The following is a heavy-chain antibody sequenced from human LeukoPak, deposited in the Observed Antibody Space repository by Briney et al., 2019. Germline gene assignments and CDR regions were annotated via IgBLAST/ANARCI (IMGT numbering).Heavy chain of an antibody. CDR2: ISVINSGNT. J-gene: IGHJ4*02. V-gene: IGHV1-18*01. CDR3: ARPPMGSSWHTFGYFDY. CDR1: GYTFSSYG. D-gene: IGHD6-13*01. Sequence: GASVKVSCTASGYTFSSYGINWVRQAPGQGLEWMGWISVINSGNTRYAQNFQGRLTMTTDTSTTTAYMELSSLRSEDTAVYYCARPPMGSSWHTFGYFDYWGQGTLVTVSS.